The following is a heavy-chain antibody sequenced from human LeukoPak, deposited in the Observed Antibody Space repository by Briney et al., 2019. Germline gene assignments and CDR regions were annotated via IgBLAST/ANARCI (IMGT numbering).Heavy chain of an antibody. CDR3: AREIRGGILTGYYPIFDY. J-gene: IGHJ4*02. Sequence: GASVKVSCKASGYTFTGYYMHWVRQAPGQGLEWMGWINPNSGGTNYAQKFQGRVTMTRDTSISTPYMELSRLRSDDTAVYYCAREIRGGILTGYYPIFDYWGQGTLVTVSS. D-gene: IGHD3-9*01. V-gene: IGHV1-2*02. CDR1: GYTFTGYY. CDR2: INPNSGGT.